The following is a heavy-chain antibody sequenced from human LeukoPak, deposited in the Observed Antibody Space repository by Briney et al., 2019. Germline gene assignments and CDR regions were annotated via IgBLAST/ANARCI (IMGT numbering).Heavy chain of an antibody. Sequence: ASVRVSCKASGYTFIRYGINWVRQAPGKGVEWMGWISPLSGNTDYAQNFQGRVTMTTDTSSSTAYMELRSLRSDDTAIYYCARDYLAAPAYWGQGTLVTVSS. J-gene: IGHJ4*02. CDR2: ISPLSGNT. D-gene: IGHD6-6*01. CDR3: ARDYLAAPAY. V-gene: IGHV1-18*01. CDR1: GYTFIRYG.